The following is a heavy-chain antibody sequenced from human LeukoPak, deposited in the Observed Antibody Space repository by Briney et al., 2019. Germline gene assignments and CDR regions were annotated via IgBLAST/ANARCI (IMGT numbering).Heavy chain of an antibody. J-gene: IGHJ4*02. V-gene: IGHV3-48*04. CDR2: ISSSSSTI. CDR1: GFTFSSNS. D-gene: IGHD6-13*01. CDR3: ASYSSRSAFDY. Sequence: GGSLRLSCAASGFTFSSNSMTWVRQAPGKGLEWLSYISSSSSTIYYADSVKGRFTISRDNAKNSLYLQMNSLRAEDTAVYYCASYSSRSAFDYWGQGTLVTVSS.